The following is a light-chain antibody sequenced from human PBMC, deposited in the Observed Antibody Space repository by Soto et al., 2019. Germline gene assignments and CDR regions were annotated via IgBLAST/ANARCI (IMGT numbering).Light chain of an antibody. V-gene: IGLV4-69*01. J-gene: IGLJ3*02. CDR2: VNSDGSH. Sequence: QPVLTQSPSASASLGASVKLTCTLSSGHSSYAIAWHQQQPGKGPRFLMKVNSDGSHNKGDGIPDRFSGSSSGAERYLTMSSLQSEDEADYYCQTWVTGVNWVFGGGTQLTVL. CDR3: QTWVTGVNWV. CDR1: SGHSSYA.